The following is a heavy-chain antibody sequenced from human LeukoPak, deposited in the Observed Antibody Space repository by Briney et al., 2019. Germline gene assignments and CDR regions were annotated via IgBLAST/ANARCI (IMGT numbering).Heavy chain of an antibody. J-gene: IGHJ5*02. V-gene: IGHV3-21*01. D-gene: IGHD3-22*01. Sequence: GGSLRLSCAASGFTFSSYSMNWVRQAPGKGLEWVSSISSSSSYIYYADSVKGRFTNSRDNAKNSLYLQMNSLRAEDTAVYYCARAHYYDSSGYYYDVTWGQGTLVTVSS. CDR2: ISSSSSYI. CDR1: GFTFSSYS. CDR3: ARAHYYDSSGYYYDVT.